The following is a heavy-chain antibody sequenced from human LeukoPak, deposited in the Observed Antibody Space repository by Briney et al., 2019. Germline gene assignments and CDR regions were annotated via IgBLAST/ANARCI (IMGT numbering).Heavy chain of an antibody. CDR3: ARGPTYSYGYFNWFDP. D-gene: IGHD5-18*01. Sequence: SETLSLTCAVYGGSSSGYYWSWIRQPPGKGLEWIGEINHSGSTNYNPSLKSRVTISVDTSKNQSSLKLSSVTAADTAVYYCARGPTYSYGYFNWFDPWGQGTLVTVSS. CDR2: INHSGST. V-gene: IGHV4-34*01. J-gene: IGHJ5*02. CDR1: GGSSSGYY.